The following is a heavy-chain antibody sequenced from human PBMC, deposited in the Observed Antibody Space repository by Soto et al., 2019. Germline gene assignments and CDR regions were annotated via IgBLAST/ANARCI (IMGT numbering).Heavy chain of an antibody. D-gene: IGHD6-13*01. CDR2: MNPNSGNT. J-gene: IGHJ6*02. V-gene: IGHV1-8*01. CDR3: AIDRIAAAGTYYYYYYGMDV. CDR1: GYTFTSYD. Sequence: ASVKVSCKASGYTFTSYDINWVRQATGQGLEWMGWMNPNSGNTGYAQKFQGRVTMTRNTSISTAYMELSSLRSEDTAVYYCAIDRIAAAGTYYYYYYGMDVWGQGTTVTVSS.